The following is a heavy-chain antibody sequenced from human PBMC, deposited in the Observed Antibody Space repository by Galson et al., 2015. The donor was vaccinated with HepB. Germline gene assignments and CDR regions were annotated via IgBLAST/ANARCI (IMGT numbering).Heavy chain of an antibody. CDR3: ARGDGGYDY. J-gene: IGHJ4*02. V-gene: IGHV1-69*04. D-gene: IGHD5-12*01. CDR2: IIPILGIA. Sequence: SVKVSCKASGGTFSSYAISWVRQAPGQGLEWMGRIIPILGIANYAQEFQARVTITADKSTSTAYMELSSLTSEDTAVYYCARGDGGYDYWGQGTLVTVSS. CDR1: GGTFSSYA.